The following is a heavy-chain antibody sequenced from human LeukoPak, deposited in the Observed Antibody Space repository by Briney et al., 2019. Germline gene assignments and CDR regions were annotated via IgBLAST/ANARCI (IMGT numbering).Heavy chain of an antibody. J-gene: IGHJ5*02. CDR1: GGTFSSYA. Sequence: ASVKVSCKASGGTFSSYAISWVRQAPGQGLEWMGGIIPIFGTANYAQKSQGRVTITTDESTSTAYMELSSLRSEDTAVYYCARADYDFWSGPRENWFDPWGQGTLVTVSS. V-gene: IGHV1-69*05. CDR2: IIPIFGTA. CDR3: ARADYDFWSGPRENWFDP. D-gene: IGHD3-3*01.